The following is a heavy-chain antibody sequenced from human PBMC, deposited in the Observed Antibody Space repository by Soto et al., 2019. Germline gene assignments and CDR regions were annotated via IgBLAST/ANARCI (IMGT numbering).Heavy chain of an antibody. CDR1: GGSISSYY. V-gene: IGHV4-59*01. D-gene: IGHD3-3*01. Sequence: TSETLSLTCTVSGGSISSYYWSWIRQPPGKGLEWIGYIYYSGSTNYNPSLKSRVTISVDTSKNQFSLKLSSVTAADTALFYFARTPIFDFWGGYPVRFDYWGRGTLVTVSS. CDR2: IYYSGST. CDR3: ARTPIFDFWGGYPVRFDY. J-gene: IGHJ4*02.